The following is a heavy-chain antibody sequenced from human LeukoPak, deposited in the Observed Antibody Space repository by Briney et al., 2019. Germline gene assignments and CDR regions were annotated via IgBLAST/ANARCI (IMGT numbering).Heavy chain of an antibody. CDR1: GYTFTDYY. D-gene: IGHD1-1*01. V-gene: IGHV1-69-2*01. Sequence: ASVKVSCKVSGYTFTDYYMHWVQQAPGKGLEWMGLVDPEDGETIYAEKFQGRVTITADTSTDTAYMELSSLRSDDTAVYYCATGESYTTSFDYWGQGTLVTVSS. J-gene: IGHJ4*02. CDR2: VDPEDGET. CDR3: ATGESYTTSFDY.